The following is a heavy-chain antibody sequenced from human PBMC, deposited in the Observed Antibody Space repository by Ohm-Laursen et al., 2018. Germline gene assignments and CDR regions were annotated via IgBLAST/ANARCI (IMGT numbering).Heavy chain of an antibody. Sequence: SLRLSCSASGFALSDYYMTWIRQAPGKGLEWVSSITSSGSIISYADSVKGRFTISRDNAKNSLYLQMNSLRAEDTAVYYCARDLAEYGGSYEDAFDIWGHGTMVTVSS. J-gene: IGHJ3*02. V-gene: IGHV3-11*01. CDR2: ITSSGSII. CDR3: ARDLAEYGGSYEDAFDI. D-gene: IGHD1-26*01. CDR1: GFALSDYY.